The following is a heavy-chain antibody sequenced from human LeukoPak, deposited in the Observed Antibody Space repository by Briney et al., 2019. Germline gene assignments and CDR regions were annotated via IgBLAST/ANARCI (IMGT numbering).Heavy chain of an antibody. CDR2: INSDGSST. J-gene: IGHJ6*03. Sequence: GGSLRLSCAASGFTLSSYWMSWVRQAPGKGLVWVSRINSDGSSTSYADSVKGRFTISRDNAKNTLYLQMNSLRAEDTAVYYCAGGGYYYYYMDVWGKGTTVTISS. D-gene: IGHD3-16*01. CDR1: GFTLSSYW. CDR3: AGGGYYYYYMDV. V-gene: IGHV3-74*01.